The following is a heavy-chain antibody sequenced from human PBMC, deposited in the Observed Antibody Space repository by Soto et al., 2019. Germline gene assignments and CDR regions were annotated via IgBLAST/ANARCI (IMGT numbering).Heavy chain of an antibody. CDR2: TYSGGAT. CDR3: ATGHLWFGELRS. D-gene: IGHD3-10*01. J-gene: IGHJ5*02. V-gene: IGHV3-66*01. Sequence: EVQLVESGGGLVKPGGSLRLSCAASGITVSNSYMSWVRQAPGKGLEWVSLTYSGGATYYADAVKGRFSIARDNFNNTVYLQMHSLRAEDTAMYYCATGHLWFGELRSWGQGTLVTVSS. CDR1: GITVSNSY.